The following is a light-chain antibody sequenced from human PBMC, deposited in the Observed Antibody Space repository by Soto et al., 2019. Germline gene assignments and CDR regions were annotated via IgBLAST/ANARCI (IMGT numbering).Light chain of an antibody. CDR1: QGITND. CDR2: EAS. J-gene: IGKJ4*01. Sequence: DIQMTQSPSSLSASVGDRVTITCQASQGITNDLNWYQQKPGKAPKVLIYEASNLETGVPSRFSGSGSGTAFTFTISSLQPEDIATYFCQQYDNVPHTFGGGTKVEVK. CDR3: QQYDNVPHT. V-gene: IGKV1-33*01.